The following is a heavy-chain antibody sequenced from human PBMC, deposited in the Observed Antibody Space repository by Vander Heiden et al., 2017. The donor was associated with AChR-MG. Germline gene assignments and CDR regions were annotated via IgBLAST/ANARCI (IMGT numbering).Heavy chain of an antibody. CDR3: AHYIIAMVRGVIITGYFDY. V-gene: IGHV2-5*02. D-gene: IGHD3-10*01. CDR1: GFSLSTSGVG. J-gene: IGHJ4*02. Sequence: QITLKESGPTLVKPTQTLTLTCTFSGFSLSTSGVGVGWIRQPPGKALEWLALIYWDDDKRYSTSLKSRLTITKDTSKNQVVLTMTNMDPVDTATYYCAHYIIAMVRGVIITGYFDYWGQGTLVTVSS. CDR2: IYWDDDK.